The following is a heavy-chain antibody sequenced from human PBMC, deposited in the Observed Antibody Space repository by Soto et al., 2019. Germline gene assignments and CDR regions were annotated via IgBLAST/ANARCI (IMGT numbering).Heavy chain of an antibody. Sequence: QVQLVQSGPEVKKPGASVKVSCKTSGYTFTSYGITWVRQAPGQGLEWMGLISADSGNTKYAQKFQGRVTMSRDTSTSTDYMELRSLRSDDTAVYFCARDQRCNNGICSLYWGQGTLVTVSS. CDR2: ISADSGNT. V-gene: IGHV1-18*04. J-gene: IGHJ4*02. CDR3: ARDQRCNNGICSLY. D-gene: IGHD2-8*01. CDR1: GYTFTSYG.